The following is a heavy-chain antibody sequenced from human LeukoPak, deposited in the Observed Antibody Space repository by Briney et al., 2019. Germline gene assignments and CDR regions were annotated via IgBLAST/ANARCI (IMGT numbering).Heavy chain of an antibody. V-gene: IGHV4-34*01. D-gene: IGHD1-7*01. Sequence: KPSETLSLTCAVYGGSFSGYYWSWIRQPPGKGLEWIGEINHSGSTSYNPSLKSRATISVDTSKNQFSLKLSSVTAADTAVYYCARGPHHNWNYGHYYYGMDVWGQGTTVTVSS. CDR2: INHSGST. CDR3: ARGPHHNWNYGHYYYGMDV. J-gene: IGHJ6*02. CDR1: GGSFSGYY.